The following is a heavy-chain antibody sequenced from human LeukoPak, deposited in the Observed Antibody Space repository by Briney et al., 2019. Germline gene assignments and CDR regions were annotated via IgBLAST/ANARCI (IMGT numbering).Heavy chain of an antibody. D-gene: IGHD3-3*01. J-gene: IGHJ4*02. CDR3: ARDQYDTWSRRGNFDS. V-gene: IGHV3-33*01. Sequence: GGSLRLSCAASGFTFSNYGMHWVRQAPGKGLEWVAVIWYDGSNKYYGDSVKGRFTISRDNSKNSLYLQMNSLRVEDTAVFYCARDQYDTWSRRGNFDSWGQGTLVIVSS. CDR1: GFTFSNYG. CDR2: IWYDGSNK.